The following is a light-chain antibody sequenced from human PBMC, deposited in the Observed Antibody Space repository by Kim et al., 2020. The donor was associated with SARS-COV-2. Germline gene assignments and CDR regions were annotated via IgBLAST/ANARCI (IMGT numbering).Light chain of an antibody. CDR1: NLGGRY. Sequence: SVSPGQTATIPCSGENLGGRYVSWYQQRPGQTPVLVMYQDIGRPSGIPDRFSGSNSGNTATLTISGTQAMDEADYYCQAWDNNAAIFGGGTQLTVL. CDR3: QAWDNNAAI. J-gene: IGLJ2*01. V-gene: IGLV3-1*01. CDR2: QDI.